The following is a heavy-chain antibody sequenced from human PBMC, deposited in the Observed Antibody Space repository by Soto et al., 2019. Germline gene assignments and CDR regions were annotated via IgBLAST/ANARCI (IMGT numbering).Heavy chain of an antibody. CDR2: IYPGDSDT. Sequence: XDSLKVSWKCSGYRFTSYGSGWVLQMPGKGLEWMGIIYPGDSDTRYSPSFQGQVTISADKSISTAYLQWSSLKASDTAMYYCARKELDPPVDGAFDIWGQGTMVTVSS. V-gene: IGHV5-51*01. CDR3: ARKELDPPVDGAFDI. CDR1: GYRFTSYG. J-gene: IGHJ3*02. D-gene: IGHD2-2*03.